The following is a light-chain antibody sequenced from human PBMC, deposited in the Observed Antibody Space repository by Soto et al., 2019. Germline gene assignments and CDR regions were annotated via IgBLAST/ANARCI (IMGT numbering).Light chain of an antibody. V-gene: IGKV1-5*03. CDR2: NAS. CDR1: QSISSC. CDR3: QHYHSYTEA. Sequence: IHMSQSPSTFSGSEGDRVTITCRASQSISSCLAWYQQKPGKAPKLLIYNASTFKSGVPSRFSGSGSGTEFTLTISSLQPDDFATSYCQHYHSYTEAFGQGTKVDIK. J-gene: IGKJ1*01.